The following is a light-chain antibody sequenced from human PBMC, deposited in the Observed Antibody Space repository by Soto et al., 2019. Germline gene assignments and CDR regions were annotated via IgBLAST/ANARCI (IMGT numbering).Light chain of an antibody. J-gene: IGLJ3*02. Sequence: QSVLTQPASVSGSPGQSITISCTGTGSDVGGYNYVSWYQQHPGKAPKLMIYDVSNRPSGVSNRFSGSKSGNTASLTISGLQAEDEADYYCSSYTSSSTLDWVFGGGTKLTVL. CDR3: SSYTSSSTLDWV. CDR1: GSDVGGYNY. CDR2: DVS. V-gene: IGLV2-14*01.